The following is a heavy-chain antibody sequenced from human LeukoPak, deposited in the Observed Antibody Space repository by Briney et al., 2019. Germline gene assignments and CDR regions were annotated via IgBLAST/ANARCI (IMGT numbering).Heavy chain of an antibody. CDR1: GYTFTSYY. J-gene: IGHJ4*02. Sequence: ATVKVSRKASGYTFTSYYMHWVRQAPGQGLEWMGIINPSGGSTSYAQKFQGRVTMTRDTSTSTVYMELSSLRSEDTAVYYCARDGYCSSTSCYSGLQYWGQGTLVTVSS. V-gene: IGHV1-46*01. CDR2: INPSGGST. D-gene: IGHD2-2*02. CDR3: ARDGYCSSTSCYSGLQY.